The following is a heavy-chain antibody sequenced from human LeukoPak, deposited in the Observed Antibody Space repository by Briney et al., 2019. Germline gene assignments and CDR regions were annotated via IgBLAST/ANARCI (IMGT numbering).Heavy chain of an antibody. J-gene: IGHJ6*03. D-gene: IGHD5-24*01. CDR2: ISGSGGST. CDR1: GFTFSSYG. V-gene: IGHV3-23*01. CDR3: ARKGEAERWPQLFPYYYYYMDV. Sequence: GGALRLSCAASGFTFSSYGMSWVRQAPGKGLEWVSAISGSGGSTYYADSVKGRFTISRDNSKNTLYLQMNSLRAEDTAVYYCARKGEAERWPQLFPYYYYYMDVWGKGTTVTISS.